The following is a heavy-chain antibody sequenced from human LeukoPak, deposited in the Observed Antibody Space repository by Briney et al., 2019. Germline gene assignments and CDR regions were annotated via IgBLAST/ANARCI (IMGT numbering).Heavy chain of an antibody. J-gene: IGHJ4*02. V-gene: IGHV4-34*01. D-gene: IGHD2-15*01. CDR2: ITHSGST. Sequence: SETLSLTCAVYGGSFSGSSWIWIRQPPGKGLEWIGEITHSGSTNYNPSLKSRVTISVDTCKNQFSLKLSSVTAADTAVYYCARGDCSGGSCYSAGLFDYWGQGTLVTVSS. CDR1: GGSFSGSS. CDR3: ARGDCSGGSCYSAGLFDY.